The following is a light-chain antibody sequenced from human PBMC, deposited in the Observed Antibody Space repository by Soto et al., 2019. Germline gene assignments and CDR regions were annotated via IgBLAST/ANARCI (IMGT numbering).Light chain of an antibody. J-gene: IGLJ1*01. CDR2: DVS. V-gene: IGLV2-14*03. Sequence: QPVLNQPASVSGSPGQSITMSCTGTSSDVGYYNYVSWYQLHPGKAPKLMIYDVSNRPSGISNRFSGSKSGNAASLTISGLQAEDEADYYCSSYTGSNTYVFGTGTKVTVL. CDR1: SSDVGYYNY. CDR3: SSYTGSNTYV.